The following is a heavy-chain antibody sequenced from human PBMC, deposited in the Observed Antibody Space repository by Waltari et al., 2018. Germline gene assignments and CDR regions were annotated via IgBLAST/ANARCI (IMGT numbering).Heavy chain of an antibody. CDR2: IYSGGST. D-gene: IGHD3-22*01. J-gene: IGHJ4*02. CDR1: GFTVSSNY. Sequence: EVQLVESGGGLVQPGGSLRLSCAASGFTVSSNYMSWVRQAPGKGLEWVSVIYSGGSTYYADSVKGRFTISRDNSKNTLYLQMNSLRAEDTAVYYCARGEWYYYDSCGYYYFDYWGQGTLVTVSS. V-gene: IGHV3-66*02. CDR3: ARGEWYYYDSCGYYYFDY.